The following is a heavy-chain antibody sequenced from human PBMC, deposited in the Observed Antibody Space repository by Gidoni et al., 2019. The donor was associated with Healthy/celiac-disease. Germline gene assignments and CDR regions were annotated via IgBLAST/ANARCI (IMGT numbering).Heavy chain of an antibody. D-gene: IGHD3-9*01. V-gene: IGHV4-39*01. CDR1: GGSISSSSYY. Sequence: QLQLQESGPGLVKPSETLSLTCTVSGGSISSSSYYWGWIRQPPGKGLEWIGSIYYSGSTYYNPSLKSRVTISVDTSKNQFSLKLSSVTAADTAVYYCAQTPDDIEPLNWGQGTLVTVSS. CDR2: IYYSGST. J-gene: IGHJ4*02. CDR3: AQTPDDIEPLN.